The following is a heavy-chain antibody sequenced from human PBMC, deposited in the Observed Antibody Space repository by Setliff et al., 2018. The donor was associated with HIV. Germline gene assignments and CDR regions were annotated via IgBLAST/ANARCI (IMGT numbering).Heavy chain of an antibody. CDR3: ARMISRRSNRYSPGGFDY. CDR2: IKPGGSSK. Sequence: GGSLRLSCAASGFTFSTFWMGWVRQAPGKGREWVAHIKPGGSSKKYVDSVKGRFTISRDYAKNTLYLQMKSLSAEDTAVYFCARMISRRSNRYSPGGFDYWGQGTLVTVSS. CDR1: GFTFSTFW. D-gene: IGHD5-12*01. J-gene: IGHJ4*02. V-gene: IGHV3-7*01.